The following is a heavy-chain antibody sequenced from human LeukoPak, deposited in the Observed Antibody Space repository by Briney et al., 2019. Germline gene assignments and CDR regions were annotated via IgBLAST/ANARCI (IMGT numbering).Heavy chain of an antibody. CDR2: INHSGST. CDR3: ARSGNSYAHRTGSYYYAMDV. CDR1: GGPFRVYY. J-gene: IGHJ6*02. V-gene: IGHV4-34*01. D-gene: IGHD5-18*01. Sequence: KPSETLSLPCAVYGGPFRVYYWRWPPHPPGRGLEWFGEINHSGSTNYNPSLKSRVTKSVDTSNNQFSLKLSSVTAADTAVYYCARSGNSYAHRTGSYYYAMDVWGQGTTVTVSS.